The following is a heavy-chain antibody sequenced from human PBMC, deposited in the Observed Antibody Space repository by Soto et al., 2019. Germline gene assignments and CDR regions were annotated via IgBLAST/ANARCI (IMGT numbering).Heavy chain of an antibody. V-gene: IGHV1-18*01. CDR3: ARERGGYAYGDY. D-gene: IGHD3-16*01. Sequence: QVQLMQSGAEVKKPGASVKVSCKPSGYTFRSYGIAWVRQAPGQGLEWMGWINIYKGNTNYAQKFQDRVTMTTDTSTRTVYMELRSLGSDHTAVYYCARERGGYAYGDYWGQGTLVTVSS. CDR2: INIYKGNT. CDR1: GYTFRSYG. J-gene: IGHJ4*02.